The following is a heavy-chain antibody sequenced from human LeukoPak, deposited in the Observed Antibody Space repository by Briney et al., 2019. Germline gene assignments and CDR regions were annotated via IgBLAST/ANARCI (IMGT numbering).Heavy chain of an antibody. CDR2: ISTSGTII. J-gene: IGHJ3*02. D-gene: IGHD6-19*01. Sequence: GGSLRLSCAASGFTFNNYNIDWVRQAPGKGLEWISYISTSGTIIYYADSVKGRFTISRDNAKNSLYLQMNSLRAGDTAVYYCAREIYSSGYAFDIWGQGTKVTVSS. CDR3: AREIYSSGYAFDI. V-gene: IGHV3-48*04. CDR1: GFTFNNYN.